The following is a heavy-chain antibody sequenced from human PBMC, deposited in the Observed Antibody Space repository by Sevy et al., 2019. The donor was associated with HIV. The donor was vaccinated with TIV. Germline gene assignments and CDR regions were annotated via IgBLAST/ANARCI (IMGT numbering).Heavy chain of an antibody. Sequence: ASVKVSCRASGDTLTNNYMLWVRQAPGQGLEWMGMVDPSGGNATYAQNFQGRVIMTRDTSTSTLYMDLSSLRSEDTAVYYCVRADPAQHFDSWGQGTLVTVSS. CDR3: VRADPAQHFDS. CDR2: VDPSGGNA. CDR1: GDTLTNNY. J-gene: IGHJ4*02. V-gene: IGHV1-46*01.